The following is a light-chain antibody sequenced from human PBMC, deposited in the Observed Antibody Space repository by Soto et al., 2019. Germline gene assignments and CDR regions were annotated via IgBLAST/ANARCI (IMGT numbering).Light chain of an antibody. J-gene: IGKJ5*01. CDR2: RAS. CDR1: QTIYSN. Sequence: IVMTQSPATLSVSPGERATLSCRAGQTIYSNVAWYQHRPGQAPRLLIYRASTRATGVPARFSGSGSGTEFTLTISSLQSEDFALYYCQQYQNLWTFGQGTRLEIK. CDR3: QQYQNLWT. V-gene: IGKV3-15*01.